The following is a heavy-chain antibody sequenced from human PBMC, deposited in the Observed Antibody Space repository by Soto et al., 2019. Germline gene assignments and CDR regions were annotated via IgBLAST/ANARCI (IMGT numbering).Heavy chain of an antibody. CDR3: AKRSGAGGHFDY. CDR2: VSIGGST. D-gene: IGHD2-15*01. V-gene: IGHV3-23*01. CDR1: VFTFSSYA. Sequence: DVQLLESGGGLVQPEGSLRLSCAASVFTFSSYAMGWVRQGPGKGLEWVAVVSIGGSTHYADSVRGRFTISRDNSKNTLSLQMNSLTAEDTAVYFCAKRSGAGGHFDYWGQGALVTVSS. J-gene: IGHJ4*02.